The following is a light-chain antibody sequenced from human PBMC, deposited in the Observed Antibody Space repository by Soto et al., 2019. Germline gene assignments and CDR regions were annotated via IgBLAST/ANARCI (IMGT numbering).Light chain of an antibody. CDR3: MQATHWPPYT. V-gene: IGKV2-30*01. Sequence: DVVMTQSPLSLPVTLGQPASISCRSSQSLAYSDGNTYLNWFQQRPGQSPRRLIYKVSNRDSGDPDRFSGRGSGTDFTLKISRVEAEDVESYYCMQATHWPPYTFGQGTKVEIQ. J-gene: IGKJ2*01. CDR1: QSLAYSDGNTY. CDR2: KVS.